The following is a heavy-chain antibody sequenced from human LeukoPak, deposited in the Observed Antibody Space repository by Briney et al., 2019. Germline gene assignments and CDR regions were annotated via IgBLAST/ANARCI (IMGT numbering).Heavy chain of an antibody. J-gene: IGHJ4*02. Sequence: GGSLRLSCAASGFTFSSYSMNWVRQAPGKGLEWVSSISSNSSYIYYADSVKGRFTISRDNSKNTLYLQMNSLRAEDTAVYYCAKSESDYYDSSGSYWGQGTLVTVSS. CDR2: ISSNSSYI. V-gene: IGHV3-21*04. CDR3: AKSESDYYDSSGSY. D-gene: IGHD3-22*01. CDR1: GFTFSSYS.